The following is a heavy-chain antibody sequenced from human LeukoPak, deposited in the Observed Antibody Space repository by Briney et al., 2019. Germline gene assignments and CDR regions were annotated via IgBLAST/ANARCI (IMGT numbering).Heavy chain of an antibody. CDR2: ISGSGIST. J-gene: IGHJ4*02. CDR3: AKDTYSGSSGYYVFDY. CDR1: GFTFNIYA. V-gene: IGHV3-23*01. Sequence: AGGSLRLSCAASGFTFNIYAMNWVRQASGKGLEWVSTISGSGISTYYADSVKGRFTISRDNSKNTLYLQMNSLRAEDTAVYYCAKDTYSGSSGYYVFDYWGQGTLVTVSS. D-gene: IGHD3-22*01.